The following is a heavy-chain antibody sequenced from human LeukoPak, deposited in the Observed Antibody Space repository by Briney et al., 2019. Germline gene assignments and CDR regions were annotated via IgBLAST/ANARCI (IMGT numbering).Heavy chain of an antibody. J-gene: IGHJ4*02. D-gene: IGHD3-22*01. CDR1: GFTFRRYG. CDR3: AKASYYDSGGYYYVDY. V-gene: IGHV3-30*02. CDR2: IRYDGSNK. Sequence: PGGSLRLSCAASGFTFRRYGMHWVGQAPGKGLEWVAFIRYDGSNKYYADSVKGRFTISRDNSKNTLYLQMNSLRAEDTAVYYCAKASYYDSGGYYYVDYWGQGTLVTVSS.